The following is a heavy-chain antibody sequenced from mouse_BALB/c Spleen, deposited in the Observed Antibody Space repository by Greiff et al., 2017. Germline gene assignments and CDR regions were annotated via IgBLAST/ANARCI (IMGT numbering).Heavy chain of an antibody. CDR1: GFTFSSYA. V-gene: IGHV5-6-5*01. J-gene: IGHJ3*01. Sequence: EVHLVESGGGLVKPGGSLKLSCAASGFTFSSYAMSWVRQTPEKRLEWVASISSGGSTYYPDSVKGRFTISRDNARNILYLQMSSLRSEDTAMYYCARGRPGYTWFAYWGQGTLVTVSA. CDR2: ISSGGST. CDR3: ARGRPGYTWFAY. D-gene: IGHD3-1*01.